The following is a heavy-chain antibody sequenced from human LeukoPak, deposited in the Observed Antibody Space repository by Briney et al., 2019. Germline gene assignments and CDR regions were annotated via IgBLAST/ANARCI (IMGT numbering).Heavy chain of an antibody. Sequence: GGSLRLSCAGSGFNFTGYWMHWVRQAPGKGLEWISRLYIDGRSITYADSVMGRFTISRDKAKNMLNLQMNSLRAEDTAVYYCARGRGLGELAVTSFDSWGQGILVTVSS. CDR1: GFNFTGYW. CDR2: LYIDGRSI. V-gene: IGHV3-74*03. CDR3: ARGRGLGELAVTSFDS. J-gene: IGHJ4*02. D-gene: IGHD3-10*01.